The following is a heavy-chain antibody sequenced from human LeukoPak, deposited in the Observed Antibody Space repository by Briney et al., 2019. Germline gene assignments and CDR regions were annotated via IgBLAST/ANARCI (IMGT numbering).Heavy chain of an antibody. V-gene: IGHV1-2*02. CDR2: INPNSGGT. J-gene: IGHJ4*02. D-gene: IGHD1-26*01. CDR3: TRALGSDY. Sequence: ASVKVSCKAPGYTFNTYGISWVRQAPGQGLEWMGWINPNSGGTNYAQKFQGRVTMTRDTSITTAYMELSSLRSDDTAMYYCTRALGSDYWGQGTLVTVSS. CDR1: GYTFNTYG.